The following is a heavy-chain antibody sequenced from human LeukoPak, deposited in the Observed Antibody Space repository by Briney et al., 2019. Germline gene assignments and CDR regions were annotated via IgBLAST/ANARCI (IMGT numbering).Heavy chain of an antibody. V-gene: IGHV4-61*08. CDR2: IYYSGST. CDR1: GGSISSGGYY. CDR3: AGVSTYYDAFDI. D-gene: IGHD3-10*01. Sequence: SETLSLTCTVSGGSISSGGYYWSWIRQHPGTGLEWIGYIYYSGSTNYNPSLKSRVTISVDTSKNQFSLKLSSVTAADTAVYYCAGVSTYYDAFDIWGQGTMVTVSS. J-gene: IGHJ3*02.